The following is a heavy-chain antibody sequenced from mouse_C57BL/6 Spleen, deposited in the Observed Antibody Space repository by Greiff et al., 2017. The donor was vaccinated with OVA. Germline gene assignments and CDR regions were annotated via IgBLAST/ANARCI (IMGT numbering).Heavy chain of an antibody. V-gene: IGHV1-15*01. CDR2: IDPETGGT. J-gene: IGHJ3*01. Sequence: QVQLQQSGAELVRPGASVTLSCKASGYTFTDYEMHWVKQTPVHGLEWIGAIDPETGGTAYNQKFKGKAILTADKSSSTAYMELRSLTSEDSAVYYCTRTAGIYYDYDGFAYWGQGTLVTVSA. CDR3: TRTAGIYYDYDGFAY. D-gene: IGHD2-4*01. CDR1: GYTFTDYE.